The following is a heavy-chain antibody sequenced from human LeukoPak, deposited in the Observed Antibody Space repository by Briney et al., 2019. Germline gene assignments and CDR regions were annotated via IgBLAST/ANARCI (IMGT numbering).Heavy chain of an antibody. CDR3: ATHDCSSTSCYPQTRELSTDYYYYGMDV. D-gene: IGHD2-2*01. Sequence: ASVKVSCKVSGYTLTELSMHWVRQAPGKGLEWMGGFDPEDGETIYAQKFQGRVTMTVDTSTDTAYMELSSLRSEDTAVYYCATHDCSSTSCYPQTRELSTDYYYYGMDVWGQGTTVTVSS. CDR2: FDPEDGET. CDR1: GYTLTELS. V-gene: IGHV1-24*01. J-gene: IGHJ6*02.